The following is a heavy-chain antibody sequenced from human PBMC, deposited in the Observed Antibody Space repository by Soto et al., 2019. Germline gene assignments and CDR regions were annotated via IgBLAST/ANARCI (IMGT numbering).Heavy chain of an antibody. Sequence: GGSLRLSCATSGFTFSSYEMNWVRQAPGKGLEWVSYISSSGSTIYYADSVKGRFTISRDDAKNSLYLQMDSLRAEDTAVYYCARDQEAGSFFPYYYGMDVWGQGTTVTVSS. CDR1: GFTFSSYE. CDR3: ARDQEAGSFFPYYYGMDV. V-gene: IGHV3-48*03. CDR2: ISSSGSTI. J-gene: IGHJ6*02. D-gene: IGHD6-13*01.